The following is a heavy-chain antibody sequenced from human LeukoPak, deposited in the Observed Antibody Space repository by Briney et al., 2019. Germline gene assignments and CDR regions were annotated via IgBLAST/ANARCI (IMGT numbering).Heavy chain of an antibody. CDR2: ISPTGSTT. V-gene: IGHV3-74*01. J-gene: IGHJ4*02. CDR3: ARGPNSNWSGLDF. CDR1: GFTFSSYA. D-gene: IGHD6-6*01. Sequence: GGSLRLSCAASGFTFSSYAMSWVRQAPGKGLVWVSRISPTGSTTSYADSVKGRFTVSRDNAKNTLYLQVNNLRAEDTAVYYCARGPNSNWSGLDFWGQGTLLTVSS.